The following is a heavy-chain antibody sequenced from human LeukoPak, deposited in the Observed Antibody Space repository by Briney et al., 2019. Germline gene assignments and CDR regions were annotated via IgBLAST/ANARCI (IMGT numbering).Heavy chain of an antibody. D-gene: IGHD3-16*02. Sequence: SETLSLTCTVSGGSISSYYWSWIRQPPGKGLEWIGYIYYSGSTNYNPSLKSRVTISVDTSKNQFSLKLSSVTAADTAVYYCARDSSTDYVWGSYRPGYLDYWGQGTLVTVSS. V-gene: IGHV4-59*01. CDR3: ARDSSTDYVWGSYRPGYLDY. CDR2: IYYSGST. CDR1: GGSISSYY. J-gene: IGHJ4*02.